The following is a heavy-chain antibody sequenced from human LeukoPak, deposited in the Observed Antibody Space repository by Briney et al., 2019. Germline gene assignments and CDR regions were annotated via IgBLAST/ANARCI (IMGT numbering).Heavy chain of an antibody. Sequence: PGGSLRLSCAASGFTFSSYGMHWVRQAPGKGLEWVAFIRYDGSNKYYADSVKGRFTISRDNSKNTLYLQMNSLRAEDTAVYYCAKRTTMVRGVNLDYWGQGTLVTVSS. V-gene: IGHV3-30*02. J-gene: IGHJ4*02. CDR3: AKRTTMVRGVNLDY. CDR2: IRYDGSNK. CDR1: GFTFSSYG. D-gene: IGHD3-10*01.